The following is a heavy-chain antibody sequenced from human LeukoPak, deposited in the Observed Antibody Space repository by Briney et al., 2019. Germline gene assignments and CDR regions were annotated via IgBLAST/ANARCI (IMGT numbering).Heavy chain of an antibody. J-gene: IGHJ3*02. CDR2: YYSSGQS. D-gene: IGHD5-12*01. V-gene: IGHV4-28*01. Sequence: YYYSSGQSYYKVSLRSRVTMSVDTSKDLFSLKLTSVTAADTAVYYCAHGRDIVATLGVAFDIWGQGTIVTVSS. CDR3: AHGRDIVATLGVAFDI.